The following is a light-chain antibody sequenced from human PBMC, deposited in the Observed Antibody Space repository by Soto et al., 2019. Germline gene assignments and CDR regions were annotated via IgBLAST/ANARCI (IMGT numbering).Light chain of an antibody. V-gene: IGLV2-23*02. J-gene: IGLJ1*01. CDR1: SSDVGSYNL. CDR3: CSHAGSTTYV. Sequence: QSVLTQPASVSGFPGQSITISCTGTSSDVGSYNLVSWYQQHPGKAPKLMIFEVSKRPSGVSNRFSGSKSDNTASLAISGLQAEDEADYYCCSHAGSTTYVFGTGTKVTVL. CDR2: EVS.